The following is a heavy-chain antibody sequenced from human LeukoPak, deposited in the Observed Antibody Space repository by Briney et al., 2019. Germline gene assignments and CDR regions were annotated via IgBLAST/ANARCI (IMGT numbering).Heavy chain of an antibody. V-gene: IGHV3-11*04. D-gene: IGHD5-18*01. CDR2: ISSSGSTI. J-gene: IGHJ4*02. CDR3: AKDHSRGYSHGPFDF. Sequence: GGSLRLSCAASGFTFSDYYMSWIRQAPGKGLEWVSYISSSGSTIYYADSVKGRFTISRDNAENSLYLQMNSLRAEDTAVYYCAKDHSRGYSHGPFDFWGQGTLVTVSS. CDR1: GFTFSDYY.